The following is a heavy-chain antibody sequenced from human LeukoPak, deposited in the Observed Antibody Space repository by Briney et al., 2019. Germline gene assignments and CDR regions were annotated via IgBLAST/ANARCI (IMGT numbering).Heavy chain of an antibody. CDR3: ASYYYDSSGYYYYYGMDV. V-gene: IGHV1-46*01. D-gene: IGHD3-22*01. CDR1: GYTFTSYY. J-gene: IGHJ6*02. Sequence: ASVKVSCKASGYTFTSYYMHWVRQAPGQGLEWMGIINPSGGSTSYAQKFQGRVTMTRDTSTSTVYMELSSLRSEDTAVYYCASYYYDSSGYYYYYGMDVWGQGTTVTVSS. CDR2: INPSGGST.